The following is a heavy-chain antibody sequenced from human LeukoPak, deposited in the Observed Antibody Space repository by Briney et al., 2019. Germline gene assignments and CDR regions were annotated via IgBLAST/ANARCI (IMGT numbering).Heavy chain of an antibody. CDR1: GGSFSGYY. Sequence: PSETLSLTCAVYGGSFSGYYWSWIRQPPGKGLEWIGGINHSGSTNYNPSLKSRVTISVDTSKNQFSLKLSPVTAADTAVYYCARGISAAGTRMSLYGVIHFDYWGQGTLVTVSS. CDR2: INHSGST. J-gene: IGHJ4*02. V-gene: IGHV4-34*01. D-gene: IGHD6-13*01. CDR3: ARGISAAGTRMSLYGVIHFDY.